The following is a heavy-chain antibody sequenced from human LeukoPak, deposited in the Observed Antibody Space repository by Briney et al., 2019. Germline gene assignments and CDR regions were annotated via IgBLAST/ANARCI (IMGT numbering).Heavy chain of an antibody. Sequence: GGSLRLSCAASGFTFDDYAMHWVRQAPGKGLEWVSGISWNSGTIDYADSVKGRFTISRDNAKNSLYLQMNSLGPEDTALYYRAKAPIYASGSFRYYFDYWGQGTLVTVSS. CDR3: AKAPIYASGSFRYYFDY. CDR2: ISWNSGTI. J-gene: IGHJ4*02. CDR1: GFTFDDYA. V-gene: IGHV3-9*01. D-gene: IGHD3-10*01.